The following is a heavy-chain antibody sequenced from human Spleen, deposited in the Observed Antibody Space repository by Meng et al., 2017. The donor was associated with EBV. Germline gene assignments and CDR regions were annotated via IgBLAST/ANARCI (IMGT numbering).Heavy chain of an antibody. CDR2: INHTAST. D-gene: IGHD2-15*01. V-gene: IGHV4-34*01. CDR1: GGSFSGSY. Sequence: HVHHPPCDPGLLKPSEPLSPTCAVYGGSFSGSYCSWIPQPPGKRLKWIGEINHTASTTNDPSLKSRLTTSVDTSKNQFSLRLNSVTAADTAVYYCARGVQVAWRFDPWGQGTLVTVSS. CDR3: ARGVQVAWRFDP. J-gene: IGHJ5*02.